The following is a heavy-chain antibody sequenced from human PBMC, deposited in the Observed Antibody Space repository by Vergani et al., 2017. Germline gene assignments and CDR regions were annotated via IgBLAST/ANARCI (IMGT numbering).Heavy chain of an antibody. CDR2: TGYDGNNK. D-gene: IGHD1-14*01. Sequence: QVQLVESGGGVVQPGRSLRLPCAASGFTFNQYGMHLVRQAPAKGLEWVAVTGYDGNNKQYADSVKGRFTISRDNSKSTMYLQMNSLRDEDTGVYYCARDLRLLYNRFDPWGQGTLVTVSS. CDR1: GFTFNQYG. CDR3: ARDLRLLYNRFDP. V-gene: IGHV3-33*01. J-gene: IGHJ5*02.